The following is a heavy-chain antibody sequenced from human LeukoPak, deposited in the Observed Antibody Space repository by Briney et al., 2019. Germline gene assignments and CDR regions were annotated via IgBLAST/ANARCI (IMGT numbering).Heavy chain of an antibody. CDR3: ARAQYYYPHHYYVY. J-gene: IGHJ4*02. CDR2: INPNSGDT. Sequence: ASLKVSCKASGYTFTGYYMNWVRQTPGQGLEWMGLINPNSGDTSYAQKFQGRVTMTRDTSISTAYMDLSRLRSDDTAVYYCARAQYYYPHHYYVYWGQGTLVTVSS. D-gene: IGHD3-10*01. V-gene: IGHV1-2*02. CDR1: GYTFTGYY.